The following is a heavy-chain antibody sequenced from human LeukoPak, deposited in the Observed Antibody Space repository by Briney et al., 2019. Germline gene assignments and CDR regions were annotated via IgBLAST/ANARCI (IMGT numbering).Heavy chain of an antibody. Sequence: PSETLSLTCAVSVGSISSSNWGSWARQPPGKGLEWIGEIYHNGSTNYNPSLKSRVTIAVDKSKNQFSLKLSSVTAPDTAVYDCARAYSSSWYVYYWGQGTLVTVSS. CDR1: VGSISSSNW. V-gene: IGHV4-4*02. D-gene: IGHD6-13*01. CDR3: ARAYSSSWYVYY. CDR2: IYHNGST. J-gene: IGHJ4*02.